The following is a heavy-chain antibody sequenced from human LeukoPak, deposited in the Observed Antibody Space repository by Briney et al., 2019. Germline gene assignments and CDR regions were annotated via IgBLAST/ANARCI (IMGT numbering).Heavy chain of an antibody. CDR3: ARESYSSGWYSGNWFDP. Sequence: GGSLRLSCAASGFTFSSYSMNWVRQAPGKGLEWVSSISSSSSYIYYADSVKGRFTISRDNAKNSLYLQMNSLRAEDTAVYYCARESYSSGWYSGNWFDPWGQGALVTVSS. CDR1: GFTFSSYS. V-gene: IGHV3-21*01. CDR2: ISSSSSYI. J-gene: IGHJ5*02. D-gene: IGHD6-19*01.